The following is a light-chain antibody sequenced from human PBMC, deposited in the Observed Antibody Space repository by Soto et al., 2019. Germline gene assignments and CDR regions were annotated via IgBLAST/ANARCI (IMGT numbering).Light chain of an antibody. CDR2: TNN. Sequence: QSVLTQPPSASGTPGQRIFISFSGSTSNIESHSVNWFQQVPGTAPKLLIITNNQRPSGVPARFSGSKSGASASLAISGLQSEDEATYYCATWDDSRKGVFGTGTKVTVL. V-gene: IGLV1-44*01. J-gene: IGLJ1*01. CDR1: TSNIESHS. CDR3: ATWDDSRKGV.